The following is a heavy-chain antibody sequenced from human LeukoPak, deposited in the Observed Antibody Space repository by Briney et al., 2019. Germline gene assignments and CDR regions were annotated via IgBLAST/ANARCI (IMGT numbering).Heavy chain of an antibody. Sequence: GGSLRLSCAASGFTFSSYAMSWVRQAPGKGLEWVSAISGSGGSTYYADSVKGQFTISRDNSKNTLYLQMNSLRAEDTAVYYCAKGSWIQLWLIDYWGQGTLVTVSS. D-gene: IGHD5-18*01. J-gene: IGHJ4*02. CDR2: ISGSGGST. CDR3: AKGSWIQLWLIDY. V-gene: IGHV3-23*01. CDR1: GFTFSSYA.